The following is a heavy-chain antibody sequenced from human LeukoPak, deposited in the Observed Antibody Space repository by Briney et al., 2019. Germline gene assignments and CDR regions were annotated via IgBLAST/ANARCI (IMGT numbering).Heavy chain of an antibody. CDR3: AGGDFWSGAPTD. CDR2: IYYTGRA. V-gene: IGHV4-59*01. CDR1: GGSISRYY. J-gene: IGHJ4*02. Sequence: SETLSLTCTVSGGSISRYYWSWIRQPPGTGLEWIGYIYYTGRADYNPPLKSRVSMSVDTSKNQFSLRVNSMTAADTAVYYCAGGDFWSGAPTDWGKGTLVTVSS. D-gene: IGHD3-3*01.